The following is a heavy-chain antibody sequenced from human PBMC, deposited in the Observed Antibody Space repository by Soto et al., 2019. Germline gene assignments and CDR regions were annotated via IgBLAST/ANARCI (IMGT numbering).Heavy chain of an antibody. D-gene: IGHD4-17*01. CDR3: AIHTHYGDYVNAPLDV. CDR2: ISAYNGNT. J-gene: IGHJ6*02. Sequence: ASVRFPCQASGDTFTSYGSSWVRQAPGQGLEWMGWISAYNGNTNYAQKLQGRVTMTTDTTTSTAYMELRSLRSDDTAVYYCAIHTHYGDYVNAPLDVWA. CDR1: GDTFTSYG. V-gene: IGHV1-18*04.